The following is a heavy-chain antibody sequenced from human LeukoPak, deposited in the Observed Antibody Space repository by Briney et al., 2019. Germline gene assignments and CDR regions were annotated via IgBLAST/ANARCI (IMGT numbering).Heavy chain of an antibody. CDR3: ARPYYYDSSGCSDDY. J-gene: IGHJ4*02. D-gene: IGHD3-22*01. CDR1: GFTFSSYS. CDR2: ISSSSSTI. V-gene: IGHV3-48*01. Sequence: GGSLRLSCAASGFTFSSYSMNWVRQAPGKGLEWVSYISSSSSTIYYADSVKGRFTISRDNAKNSLYLQMNSLRAEDTAVYYCARPYYYDSSGCSDDYWGQGTLVTVSS.